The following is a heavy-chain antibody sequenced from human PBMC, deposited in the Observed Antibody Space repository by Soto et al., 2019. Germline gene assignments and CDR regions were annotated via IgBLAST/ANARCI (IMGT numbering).Heavy chain of an antibody. CDR3: ARVAAQDFWSGYLGYYYYGMDV. V-gene: IGHV1-2*02. Sequence: ASVKVSCKASGYTFTGYDMHWVRQAPGQGLEWMGWINPNSGGTNYAQKFQGRVTMTRDTSISTAYMELSRLRSDDTAVYYCARVAAQDFWSGYLGYYYYGMDVWGQGTTVTVSS. CDR2: INPNSGGT. CDR1: GYTFTGYD. J-gene: IGHJ6*02. D-gene: IGHD3-3*01.